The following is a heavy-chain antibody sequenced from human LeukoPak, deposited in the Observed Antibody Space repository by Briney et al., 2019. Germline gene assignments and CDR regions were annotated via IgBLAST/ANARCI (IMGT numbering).Heavy chain of an antibody. CDR2: ISAYNGNT. J-gene: IGHJ5*02. Sequence: ASVKVSCKASGYTFTSYGISWVRQAPGQGLEWMGWISAYNGNTNYAQKLQGRVTMTTDTSTGTAYMELRSLRSDDTAVYYCARVSGTVVTRWFDPWGQGTLVTVSS. CDR1: GYTFTSYG. V-gene: IGHV1-18*01. CDR3: ARVSGTVVTRWFDP. D-gene: IGHD4-23*01.